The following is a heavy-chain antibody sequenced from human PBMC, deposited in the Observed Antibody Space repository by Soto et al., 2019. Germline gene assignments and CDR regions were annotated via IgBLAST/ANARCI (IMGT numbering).Heavy chain of an antibody. CDR1: GITFSSYW. V-gene: IGHV3-7*01. CDR3: ARDLSASGSFDY. J-gene: IGHJ4*02. CDR2: IKQDGSVQ. Sequence: GGSLRLSCADSGITFSSYWMNWVRQAPGKGLEWVANIKQDGSVQHYVDSVKGRFTVSRDNAKNSLYLQMDGLRVDDTAVYYCARDLSASGSFDYWGQGALVTVSS. D-gene: IGHD3-10*01.